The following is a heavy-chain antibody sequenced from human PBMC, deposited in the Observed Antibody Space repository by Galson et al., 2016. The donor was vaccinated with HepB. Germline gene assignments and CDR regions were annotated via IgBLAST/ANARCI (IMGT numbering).Heavy chain of an antibody. CDR3: ARSYTSNWDPFLDY. D-gene: IGHD4-11*01. Sequence: SETLSLTCTVSGAPIGTHYWNWVRQLPGKGLEWIGYIYYTGRTNLNPSLKSRVTLSMDTSDTGFSLRLTSVTAADTAVYYCARSYTSNWDPFLDYWGQGILVTVSS. CDR2: IYYTGRT. V-gene: IGHV4-59*11. CDR1: GAPIGTHY. J-gene: IGHJ4*02.